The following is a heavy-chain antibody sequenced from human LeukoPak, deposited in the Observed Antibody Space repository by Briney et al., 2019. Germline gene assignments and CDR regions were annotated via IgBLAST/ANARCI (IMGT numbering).Heavy chain of an antibody. CDR2: ISSSSSYI. V-gene: IGHV3-21*01. CDR3: ARRRIAVDGT. Sequence: PGGSLRLSCAASGFTFSSYSMNWVRQAPRKGLEWVSSISSSSSYIYYADSVKGRFTISRDNAKNSLYLQMNSLRAEETAVYYCARRRIAVDGTWGQGTLVTVSS. J-gene: IGHJ4*02. CDR1: GFTFSSYS. D-gene: IGHD6-19*01.